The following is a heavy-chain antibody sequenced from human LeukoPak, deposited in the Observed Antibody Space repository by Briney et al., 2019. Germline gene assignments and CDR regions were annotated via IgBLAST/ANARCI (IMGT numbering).Heavy chain of an antibody. CDR1: GGSISSSSYY. Sequence: PSETLSLTCTVSGGSISSSSYYWGWIRQPPGKGLEWIGNIFYSGSTYYNPSLKSRDTISVDTSKNQFSLKLNSVSAADTAVYYCARDRAHYYDSSGYHGAFDIWGQGTMVTVSS. V-gene: IGHV4-39*07. J-gene: IGHJ3*02. D-gene: IGHD3-22*01. CDR3: ARDRAHYYDSSGYHGAFDI. CDR2: IFYSGST.